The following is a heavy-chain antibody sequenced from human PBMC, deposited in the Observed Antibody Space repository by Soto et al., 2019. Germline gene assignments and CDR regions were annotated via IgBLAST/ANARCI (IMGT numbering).Heavy chain of an antibody. D-gene: IGHD1-26*01. J-gene: IGHJ6*02. CDR3: ARVSGSYYYGMDV. V-gene: IGHV4-59*12. Sequence: SETLSLTCTVSGGSISGYYWSWIRQPPGKGLELIGYMYNTGSTVYNPSFKSRVTISVDTSKNQFSLKLSSVTAADTAVYYCARVSGSYYYGMDVWGQGTTVTVSS. CDR1: GGSISGYY. CDR2: MYNTGST.